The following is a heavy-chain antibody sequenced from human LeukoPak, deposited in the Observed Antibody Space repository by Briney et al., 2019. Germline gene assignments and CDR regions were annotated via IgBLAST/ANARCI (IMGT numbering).Heavy chain of an antibody. J-gene: IGHJ3*02. Sequence: ASVKVSCKASGYTFTSYGISWVRQAPGQGLEWMGWISAYNGNTNYAQKLQGSVTTTTDTSTSTAYVKLRSLKSDDTAVYYCASLKNYYDSSGYLVTDAFDIWGQGTMVTVSS. CDR3: ASLKNYYDSSGYLVTDAFDI. D-gene: IGHD3-22*01. CDR2: ISAYNGNT. V-gene: IGHV1-18*01. CDR1: GYTFTSYG.